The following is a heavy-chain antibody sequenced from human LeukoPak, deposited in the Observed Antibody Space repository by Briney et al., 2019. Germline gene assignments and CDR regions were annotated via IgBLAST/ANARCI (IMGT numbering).Heavy chain of an antibody. CDR1: GGSVTSYY. J-gene: IGHJ4*02. CDR3: ARGRYCSSTTCYLFDY. CDR2: ISYSGST. V-gene: IGHV4-59*02. D-gene: IGHD2-2*01. Sequence: KPSETLSLICSVSGGSVTSYYWSWIRQPPGKGLEWIGYISYSGSTNYNPSLKSRVTLSVDTSKNQFSLKLSSVTAADTAVYYCARGRYCSSTTCYLFDYWGQGTLVTVSS.